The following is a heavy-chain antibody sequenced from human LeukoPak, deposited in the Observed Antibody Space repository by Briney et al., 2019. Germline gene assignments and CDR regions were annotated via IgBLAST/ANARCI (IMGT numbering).Heavy chain of an antibody. J-gene: IGHJ4*02. V-gene: IGHV4-59*01. CDR2: IDYSGST. CDR3: AREQARYGDFDH. CDR1: GGSIRSYY. D-gene: IGHD4-17*01. Sequence: SETLSITCTVSGGSIRSYYWSWIRQPPGKGLEWIGYIDYSGSTNYNPSLKSRVTISVDTSKNQFSLNLSSVTAADTAVYYCAREQARYGDFDHWGQGTLVTVSS.